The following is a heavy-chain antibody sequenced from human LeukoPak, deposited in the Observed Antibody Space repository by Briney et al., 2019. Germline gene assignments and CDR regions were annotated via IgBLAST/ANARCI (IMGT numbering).Heavy chain of an antibody. CDR2: ISTDGSQT. Sequence: GGSLRLSCAASGFTFSNYWMHWVRQAPGKGLMWVSQISTDGSQTFYADSVKGRFTISRDNAQNTLFLQMDSLRPEDTAVYYCVRSLRSADFWGQGTLVTVSS. CDR1: GFTFSNYW. V-gene: IGHV3-74*01. J-gene: IGHJ4*02. CDR3: VRSLRSADF.